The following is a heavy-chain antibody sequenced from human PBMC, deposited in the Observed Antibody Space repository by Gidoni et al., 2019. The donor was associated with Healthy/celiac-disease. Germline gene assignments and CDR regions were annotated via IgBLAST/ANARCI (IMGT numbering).Heavy chain of an antibody. Sequence: QVQLVESGGGLVKPGGSLRLSCAASGFTFSDYYMSWIRQAPGKGLEWVSYISSSSSYTNYADSVKGRFTISRDNAKNSLYLQMNSLRAEDTAVYYCARVAGYSSGWDTNWFDPWGQGTLVTVSS. CDR1: GFTFSDYY. V-gene: IGHV3-11*06. J-gene: IGHJ5*02. CDR2: ISSSSSYT. D-gene: IGHD6-19*01. CDR3: ARVAGYSSGWDTNWFDP.